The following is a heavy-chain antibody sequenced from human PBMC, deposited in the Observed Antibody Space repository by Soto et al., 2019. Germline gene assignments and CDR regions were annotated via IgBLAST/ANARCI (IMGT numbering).Heavy chain of an antibody. CDR2: ISYGGST. J-gene: IGHJ4*02. CDR3: SRGILV. V-gene: IGHV4-31*03. CDR1: GGSINSGGYC. D-gene: IGHD5-18*01. Sequence: QVQLQESGPGLVKPSQTLSLTCTVSGGSINSGGYCWSWIRQHPGKGLDWIGCISYGGSTSYNPSLKSRVTISVDTSKNQFSLKLTSVTAAHPAVYYCSRGILVWGQGALITVSS.